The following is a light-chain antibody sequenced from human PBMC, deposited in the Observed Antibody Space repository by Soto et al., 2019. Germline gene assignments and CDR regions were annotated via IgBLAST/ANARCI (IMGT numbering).Light chain of an antibody. V-gene: IGLV1-51*01. Sequence: QSELTQPPSVSAAAEQKVTISCSGSSSNIGDNYVSWYQQVPGTAPRLLIYDNDQRSSGTPDRFSAYKSGTSATLGITGLQAGDEADYYCGTWDTSLSVAVFGGGTQLTVL. J-gene: IGLJ7*01. CDR3: GTWDTSLSVAV. CDR2: DND. CDR1: SSNIGDNY.